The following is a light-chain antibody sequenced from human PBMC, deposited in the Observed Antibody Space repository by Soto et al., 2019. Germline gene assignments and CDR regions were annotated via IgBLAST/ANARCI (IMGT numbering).Light chain of an antibody. V-gene: IGLV1-44*01. J-gene: IGLJ1*01. Sequence: QSVLTQPPSASGTPGQRVTISCSGSSSNIGINTVNWYQHLPGTAPQLLIYGTDQRPSGVPDRFSASKSGTSASLAITGLQSEDEADYSCAAWDDSLNGYVFGSGTKVTVL. CDR3: AAWDDSLNGYV. CDR2: GTD. CDR1: SSNIGINT.